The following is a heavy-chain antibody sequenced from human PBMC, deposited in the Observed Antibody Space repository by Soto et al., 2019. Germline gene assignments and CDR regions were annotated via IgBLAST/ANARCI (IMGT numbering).Heavy chain of an antibody. J-gene: IGHJ4*02. CDR3: ARALSSAAGLYFDF. V-gene: IGHV4-4*07. CDR1: VGSISSYC. Sequence: SETLSLTCTVSVGSISSYCWSWISQPAGKGMEWIGRIHTTDGTNYNPSRKSRVTMSIDTSNNQFSLKLSSLTAADTAVYYCARALSSAAGLYFDFWGQGTLVNV. D-gene: IGHD6-13*01. CDR2: IHTTDGT.